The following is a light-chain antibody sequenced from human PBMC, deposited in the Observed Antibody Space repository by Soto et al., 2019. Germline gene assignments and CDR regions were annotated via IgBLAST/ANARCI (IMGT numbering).Light chain of an antibody. J-gene: IGLJ3*02. CDR3: SSYTSNSSWV. CDR2: EVI. CDR1: SSDVGGYNY. Sequence: QSVLTQPASVSGSPGQSITISCTGTSSDVGGYNYVSWYQQHPGKAPKFMIYEVINRPSGVSNRFSGSKSGNTASLTISGLQAEDEADYYCSSYTSNSSWVFGGGTKLTVL. V-gene: IGLV2-14*01.